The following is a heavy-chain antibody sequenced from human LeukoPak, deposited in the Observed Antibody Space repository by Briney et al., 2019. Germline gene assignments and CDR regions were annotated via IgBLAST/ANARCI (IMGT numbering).Heavy chain of an antibody. Sequence: SETLSLTCTASGTSIISDTYYWGWIRQPPGKGLEWIGSIYYSGSTYYSPSLKSRVTMSVDTSTNQFSLKLISVTAADTALYYCARNFYASSGYYLDDFYFDFWGQGTLVTLSS. V-gene: IGHV4-39*07. CDR1: GTSIISDTYY. J-gene: IGHJ4*02. CDR2: IYYSGST. D-gene: IGHD3-22*01. CDR3: ARNFYASSGYYLDDFYFDF.